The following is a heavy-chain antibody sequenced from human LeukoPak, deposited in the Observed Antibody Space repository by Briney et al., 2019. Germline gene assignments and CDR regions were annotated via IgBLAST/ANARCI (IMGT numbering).Heavy chain of an antibody. Sequence: PSETLSLACTVSGGSISSGDYYWSWIRQPPGRGLEWIGYIYYSGSTYYNPSLESRVTISVDTSKNQFSLKLSSVTAADTAVYYCARGRLTGYYIWGQGTLVTVSS. D-gene: IGHD3-9*01. CDR3: ARGRLTGYYI. CDR2: IYYSGST. J-gene: IGHJ4*02. CDR1: GGSISSGDYY. V-gene: IGHV4-30-4*01.